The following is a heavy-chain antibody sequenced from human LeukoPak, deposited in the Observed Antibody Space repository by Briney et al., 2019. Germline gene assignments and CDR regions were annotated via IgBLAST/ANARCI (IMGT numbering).Heavy chain of an antibody. CDR3: AREPRITMVRGVIIGYFDY. Sequence: SKTLSLTCTVSGGSISSYYWSWIRQPPGKGLEWIGYIYDSGSTNYNPSLKSRVTISVDTSKNQFSLKLSSVTAADTAVYYCAREPRITMVRGVIIGYFDYWGQGTLVTVSS. D-gene: IGHD3-10*01. V-gene: IGHV4-59*12. CDR2: IYDSGST. J-gene: IGHJ4*02. CDR1: GGSISSYY.